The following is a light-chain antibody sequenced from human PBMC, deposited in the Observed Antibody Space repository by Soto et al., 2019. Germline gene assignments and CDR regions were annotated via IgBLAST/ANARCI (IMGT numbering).Light chain of an antibody. CDR3: QTWGTGIHVV. J-gene: IGLJ2*01. Sequence: QPVLTQSPSASASLGASVKLTCTLSSGHSCYAIAWHQQQPEKGPRYLMKLDSDGSHTKGDAIPDRFSGSSSGAERYLTISSLQSEDEADYYCQTWGTGIHVVFGGGTKLTVL. CDR1: SGHSCYA. CDR2: LDSDGSH. V-gene: IGLV4-69*01.